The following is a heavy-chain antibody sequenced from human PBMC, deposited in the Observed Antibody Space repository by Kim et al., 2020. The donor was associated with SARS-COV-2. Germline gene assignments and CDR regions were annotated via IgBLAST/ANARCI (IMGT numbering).Heavy chain of an antibody. CDR3: ARLPDINGWPFDY. V-gene: IGHV4-59*08. D-gene: IGHD6-19*01. J-gene: IGHJ4*02. CDR1: GASVGSDY. Sequence: SETLSLTCTVSGASVGSDYWTWIRQPPGRGLEWIGYIFYTGKTSYNPSPTSRVSLSLDTSRNQFSLKLHSVTAADTAVYFCARLPDINGWPFDYWAQGT. CDR2: IFYTGKT.